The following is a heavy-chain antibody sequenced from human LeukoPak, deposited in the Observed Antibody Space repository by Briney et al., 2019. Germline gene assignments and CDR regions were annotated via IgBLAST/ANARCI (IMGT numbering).Heavy chain of an antibody. J-gene: IGHJ4*02. CDR1: GGSFSGYY. CDR2: INHSGST. D-gene: IGHD2-15*01. Sequence: SETLSLTCAVYGGSFSGYYWSWIRQPPGKGLEWIGEINHSGSTNYNPSLKSRVTISVDTSKNQFSLKLSSVTAADTAVYYCARGSQSLGYCSGGSCRAKIFDYWGQGTLVTISS. V-gene: IGHV4-34*01. CDR3: ARGSQSLGYCSGGSCRAKIFDY.